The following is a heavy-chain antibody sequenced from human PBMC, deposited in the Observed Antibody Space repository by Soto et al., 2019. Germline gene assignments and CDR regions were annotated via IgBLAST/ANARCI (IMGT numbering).Heavy chain of an antibody. J-gene: IGHJ5*02. CDR2: INYSGST. CDR1: GASISSYH. CDR3: VRARRPSIAAADFWSDP. D-gene: IGHD6-13*01. V-gene: IGHV4-59*01. Sequence: PSETLSLTCTVSGASISSYHWSWIRQPPGKRLEWIGHINYSGSTNYNPSLKSRVSISLDTSKNQFSLKLSSVTAADTAVYYCVRARRPSIAAADFWSDPWGRGTLVTVSS.